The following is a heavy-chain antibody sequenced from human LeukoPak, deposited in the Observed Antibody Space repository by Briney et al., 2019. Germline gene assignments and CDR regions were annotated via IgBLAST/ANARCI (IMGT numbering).Heavy chain of an antibody. D-gene: IGHD3-10*01. Sequence: SQTLSLTCTVSGGSISSGSYYWSLIRPPAGKVLGRIGRIYTSGSTNYNPSLKSRVIISVDTSKNQFSLKLSSVTAADTAVYYCARDAVLPTYYYGSGSDFPDAFDIWGQGTMVTVSS. V-gene: IGHV4-61*02. CDR3: ARDAVLPTYYYGSGSDFPDAFDI. CDR1: GGSISSGSYY. CDR2: IYTSGST. J-gene: IGHJ3*02.